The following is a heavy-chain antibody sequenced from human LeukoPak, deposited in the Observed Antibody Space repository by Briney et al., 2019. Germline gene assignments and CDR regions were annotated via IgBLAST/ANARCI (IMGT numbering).Heavy chain of an antibody. CDR3: AGGGYYYDSSGYPLDY. V-gene: IGHV1-18*04. D-gene: IGHD3-22*01. J-gene: IGHJ4*02. CDR2: ISAQHGQT. Sequence: ASVKVSCKASGYAFNGYYMHWVRQVPGQGLEWMGWISAQHGQTEYAPNGQDRVTMTTDTSTNTAYMELRSLRSDDTAVYYCAGGGYYYDSSGYPLDYWGQGTLVTVSS. CDR1: GYAFNGYY.